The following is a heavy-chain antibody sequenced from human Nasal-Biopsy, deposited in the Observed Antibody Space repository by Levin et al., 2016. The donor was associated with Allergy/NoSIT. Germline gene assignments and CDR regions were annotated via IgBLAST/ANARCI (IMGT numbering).Heavy chain of an antibody. CDR1: GFTFRSYG. CDR2: LSGAGGST. V-gene: IGHV3-23*01. CDR3: ARAGSASGWYTALGDPAMLDL. J-gene: IGHJ5*02. Sequence: GESLKISCAASGFTFRSYGMTWVRQSPGKGLEWVSTLSGAGGSTYYADSVKGRFTISRDNSKNTLYLQMNSLTVDDTAVYYCARAGSASGWYTALGDPAMLDLWGQGTLVTVSS. D-gene: IGHD6-19*01.